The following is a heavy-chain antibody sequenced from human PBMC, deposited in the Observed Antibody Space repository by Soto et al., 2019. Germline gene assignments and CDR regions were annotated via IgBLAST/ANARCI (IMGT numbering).Heavy chain of an antibody. J-gene: IGHJ4*02. V-gene: IGHV1-3*05. Sequence: QVQLVQSGAEEKKPGASVKVSCKASGYTFTGYAMHWERQAPGQRLEWLGWINAGNGNTKYSQTFQGRVNLTRDTAASTAYMELSILRSEDPAVYYCARAVAVPADFDDWGQGTLVTVSS. CDR3: ARAVAVPADFDD. CDR2: INAGNGNT. CDR1: GYTFTGYA. D-gene: IGHD6-19*01.